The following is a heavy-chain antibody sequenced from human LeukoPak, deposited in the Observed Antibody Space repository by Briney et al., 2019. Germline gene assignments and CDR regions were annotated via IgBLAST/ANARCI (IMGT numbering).Heavy chain of an antibody. CDR2: IYYSGST. CDR1: GGSISSYY. D-gene: IGHD3-3*01. CDR3: ARVSGFWSGYTAYFDY. Sequence: SETLSLTCTVSGGSISSYYWSWIRQPPGKGLEWIGYIYYSGSTNYNPSLKSRVTMSVDTSKNQFSLKLTSVTAADTAVYYCARVSGFWSGYTAYFDYWGQGTLVTVSS. V-gene: IGHV4-59*08. J-gene: IGHJ4*02.